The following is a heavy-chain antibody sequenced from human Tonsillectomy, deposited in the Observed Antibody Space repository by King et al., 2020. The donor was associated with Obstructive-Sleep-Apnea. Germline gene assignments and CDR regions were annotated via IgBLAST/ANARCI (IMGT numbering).Heavy chain of an antibody. CDR1: GGSITSSSYY. J-gene: IGHJ4*02. Sequence: LQLQESGPGLVKPSETLSLTCTVSGGSITSSSYYWGWFRQPPGKGLEWIGNIYYSGRTYYNPSLKSRVTISVDTSQNQFSLKLSSVTAADTAICYCARGGMVRGPRGYFDYWGQGTLVTVSS. D-gene: IGHD3-10*01. V-gene: IGHV4-39*07. CDR2: IYYSGRT. CDR3: ARGGMVRGPRGYFDY.